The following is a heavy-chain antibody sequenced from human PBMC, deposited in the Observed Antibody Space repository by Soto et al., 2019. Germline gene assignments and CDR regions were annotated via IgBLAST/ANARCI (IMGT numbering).Heavy chain of an antibody. CDR3: ARGQEVGAHFFDS. J-gene: IGHJ4*02. CDR2: IGTAGDT. Sequence: GSLRLSCEASGFTFSGFDMHWVRQPTGKGLEWVSTIGTAGDTYYAVSVKGRFTISRDNAKNSLSLQMNSLRAGDTAVYFCARGQEVGAHFFDSWGQGXQVTVSS. V-gene: IGHV3-13*01. CDR1: GFTFSGFD. D-gene: IGHD2-15*01.